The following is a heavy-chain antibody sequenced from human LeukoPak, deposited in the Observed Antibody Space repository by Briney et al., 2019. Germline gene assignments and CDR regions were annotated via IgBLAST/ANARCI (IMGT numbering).Heavy chain of an antibody. Sequence: ASVKVSCKASGYTFTSYGISWVRQAPGQGLVWMGWISAYNGNTNYAQKLQGRVTMTTDTSTSTAYMELRSLRSDDTAVYYCARVGAGRLLGAFDIWGQGTMVTVSS. CDR2: ISAYNGNT. D-gene: IGHD1-14*01. V-gene: IGHV1-18*01. CDR3: ARVGAGRLLGAFDI. CDR1: GYTFTSYG. J-gene: IGHJ3*02.